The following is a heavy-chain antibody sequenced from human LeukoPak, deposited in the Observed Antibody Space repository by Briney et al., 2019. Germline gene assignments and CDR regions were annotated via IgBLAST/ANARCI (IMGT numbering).Heavy chain of an antibody. CDR1: GFTFSSYT. V-gene: IGHV3-21*01. CDR2: MSSTSNFI. Sequence: GGSLRLSCAASGFTFSSYTMNWVHQAPGKGLEWVSSMSSTSNFIFYANSVKGRFTISRDNAKSSLYLQMNSLRAEDTAVYYCARDRIASRDSDFWGQGTLVTVSS. CDR3: ARDRIASRDSDF. J-gene: IGHJ4*02. D-gene: IGHD6-6*01.